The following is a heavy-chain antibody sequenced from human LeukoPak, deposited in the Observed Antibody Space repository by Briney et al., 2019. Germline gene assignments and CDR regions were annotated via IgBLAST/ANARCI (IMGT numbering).Heavy chain of an antibody. Sequence: GESLKISCKGSGYSFTSYWIGWVRQMPGKGLEWMGIIYPGDSDTRYSPSFQGQVTISADKSISTAYLQWSSLKASDTAMFYCARSPKNVAYNSGLDYSDFWGQGTLVTVSS. CDR3: ARSPKNVAYNSGLDYSDF. CDR1: GYSFTSYW. D-gene: IGHD5-12*01. CDR2: IYPGDSDT. J-gene: IGHJ4*02. V-gene: IGHV5-51*01.